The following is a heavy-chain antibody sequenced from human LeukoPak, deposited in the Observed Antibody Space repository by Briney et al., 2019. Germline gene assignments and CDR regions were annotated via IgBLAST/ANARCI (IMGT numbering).Heavy chain of an antibody. CDR3: ARAGTMVRGVNFDY. Sequence: GGSLTLSRAASGFTFSDNYMSWVRPPPGKGLEWGSCIRSSGSTIYSADSVKGRFTISRDNAKNSLYLQMNSLRAEDPAVYYCARAGTMVRGVNFDYWGQGTLVTVSS. D-gene: IGHD3-10*01. CDR1: GFTFSDNY. J-gene: IGHJ4*02. CDR2: IRSSGSTI. V-gene: IGHV3-11*04.